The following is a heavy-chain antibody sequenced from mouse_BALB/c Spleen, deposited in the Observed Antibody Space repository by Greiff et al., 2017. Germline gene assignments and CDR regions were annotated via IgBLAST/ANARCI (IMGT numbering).Heavy chain of an antibody. CDR3: ARGGYEGAMDY. Sequence: EVQLQQSGAELVKPGASVKLSCTASGFNIKDTYMHWVKQRPEQGLEWIGRIDPANGNTKYDPKFQGKATITADTSSNTAYLQLSSLTSEDTAVYYCARGGYEGAMDYWGQGTSVTVSS. D-gene: IGHD3-1*01. CDR2: IDPANGNT. CDR1: GFNIKDTY. V-gene: IGHV14-3*02. J-gene: IGHJ4*01.